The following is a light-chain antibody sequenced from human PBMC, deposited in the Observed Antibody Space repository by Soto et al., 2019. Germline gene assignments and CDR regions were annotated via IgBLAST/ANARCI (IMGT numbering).Light chain of an antibody. J-gene: IGLJ1*01. CDR3: SSYTSDTNPYV. V-gene: IGLV2-14*01. CDR1: SXDVGGYNY. Sequence: QSVLTQPASVSGSPGQSITLSCTGTSXDVGGYNYVSWYQLHPGKAPKLIVYEVNHRPSGLSNRFSGSKSGNTASLTISGLQAEDEGDYYCSSYTSDTNPYVFGTGTKVTVL. CDR2: EVN.